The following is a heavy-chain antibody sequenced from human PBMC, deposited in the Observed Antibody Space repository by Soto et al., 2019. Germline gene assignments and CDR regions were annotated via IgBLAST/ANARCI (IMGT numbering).Heavy chain of an antibody. CDR1: GGSISSGDDY. CDR2: IYYSGST. J-gene: IGHJ4*02. V-gene: IGHV4-30-4*01. D-gene: IGHD6-6*01. Sequence: SETLSLTCTVSGGSISSGDDYWSWIRQPPGKGLEWIGYIYYSGSTYYNPSLKSRVTISVDTSKNQFSLKLSSVTAADTAVYYCARAYSSSSGALDYWGQGTLVTVSS. CDR3: ARAYSSSSGALDY.